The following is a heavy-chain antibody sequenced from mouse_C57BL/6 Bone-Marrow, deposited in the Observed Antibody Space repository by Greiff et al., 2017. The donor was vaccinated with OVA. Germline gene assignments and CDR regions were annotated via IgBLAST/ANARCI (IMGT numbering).Heavy chain of an antibody. J-gene: IGHJ4*01. Sequence: QVQLQQPGTELVKPGASVKLSCKASGYTFTSYWMHWVKQRPGQGLEWIGNINPSNGGTNYNEKFKSKATLTVDKSSSTAYMQLSSLTSEDSAVYYCARSGRLRREGGYAMDYWGQGTSVTVSS. D-gene: IGHD2-4*01. CDR3: ARSGRLRREGGYAMDY. CDR1: GYTFTSYW. CDR2: INPSNGGT. V-gene: IGHV1-53*01.